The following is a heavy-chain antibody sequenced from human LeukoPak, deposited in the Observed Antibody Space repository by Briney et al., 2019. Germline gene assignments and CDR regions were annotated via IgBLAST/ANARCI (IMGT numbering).Heavy chain of an antibody. CDR3: ARLHGYCSSTSCPEYFQH. CDR1: GYSFTNYW. J-gene: IGHJ1*01. V-gene: IGHV5-51*01. D-gene: IGHD2-2*01. Sequence: GESLKISCKGSGYSFTNYWIGWVRQMPGKGLEWMGIIYPGDSDTRYSPSFQGQVTISADKSISTAYLQWSSLKASDTAMYYCARLHGYCSSTSCPEYFQHWGQGTLVTVSS. CDR2: IYPGDSDT.